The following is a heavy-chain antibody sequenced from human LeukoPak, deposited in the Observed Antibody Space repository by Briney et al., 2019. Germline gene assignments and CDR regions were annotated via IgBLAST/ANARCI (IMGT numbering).Heavy chain of an antibody. CDR2: IWYDGTKK. CDR1: GFTFSAFG. J-gene: IGHJ4*02. D-gene: IGHD5-18*01. V-gene: IGHV3-33*01. Sequence: GRSLRLSCAASGFTFSAFGIHWVRQAPGKGLEWVALIWYDGTKKYYADSVKGRFTISRDISENTVYLQMNSLRADDTAGYYFARDSSVTLDYWGQGTLVTVSS. CDR3: ARDSSVTLDY.